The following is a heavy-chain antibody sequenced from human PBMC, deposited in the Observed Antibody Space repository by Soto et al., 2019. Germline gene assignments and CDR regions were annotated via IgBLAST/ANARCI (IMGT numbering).Heavy chain of an antibody. Sequence: QVQLQESGPGLVKPSQTLSLTCTVSGGSISSGGYYWSWIRQHPGKGLEWIGYIYYSGSTYYNPSLKRRVTISVDTSKNQFSLKLSSVTAADTAVYYCARSMEDLGYCSGGSCYQELWGQGTLVTVSS. CDR3: ARSMEDLGYCSGGSCYQEL. CDR2: IYYSGST. D-gene: IGHD2-15*01. CDR1: GGSISSGGYY. J-gene: IGHJ4*02. V-gene: IGHV4-31*03.